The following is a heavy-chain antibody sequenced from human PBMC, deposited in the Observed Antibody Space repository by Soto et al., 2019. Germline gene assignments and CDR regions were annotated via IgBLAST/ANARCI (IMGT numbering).Heavy chain of an antibody. Sequence: QVQLVQSGAEVKKPGASVKVSCKTSGYTFANYDIIWVRQATGQGLEWRGWMNPHTGNTAYAQNAQGRVIMTRNTSISTAYMDLSSLKSDDTAVYYCARVIRIAVTQLNYDMDVWGKGTTVTVSS. D-gene: IGHD6-19*01. CDR1: GYTFANYD. CDR3: ARVIRIAVTQLNYDMDV. CDR2: MNPHTGNT. V-gene: IGHV1-8*01. J-gene: IGHJ6*03.